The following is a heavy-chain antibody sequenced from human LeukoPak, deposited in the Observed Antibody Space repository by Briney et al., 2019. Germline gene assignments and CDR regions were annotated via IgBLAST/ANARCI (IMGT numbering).Heavy chain of an antibody. Sequence: GGSLRLSCAASGFSVSRNYMTWVRQAPGEGLEWVSLIYSGGSTSYADSVKGRFTISRDNSKNTLYLQMNSLRAEDTAVYYCARGRAAPFDFWGQGTLVTVSS. CDR3: ARGRAAPFDF. J-gene: IGHJ4*02. CDR1: GFSVSRNY. CDR2: IYSGGST. V-gene: IGHV3-66*01. D-gene: IGHD6-25*01.